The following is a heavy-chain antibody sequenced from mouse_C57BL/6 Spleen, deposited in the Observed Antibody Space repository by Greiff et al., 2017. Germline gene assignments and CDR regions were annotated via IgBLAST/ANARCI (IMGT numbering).Heavy chain of an antibody. D-gene: IGHD2-1*01. Sequence: EVQLVESGGGLVKPGGSLTLSCAASGFTFSDYGMHWVRQAPEKGLEWVAYISSGSSTIYYADTVKGRFTISRANANNTLLLQMTSLRSEDPTMYYCARIFYPYYAMNYWGQGTSVTVSS. J-gene: IGHJ4*01. CDR2: ISSGSSTI. CDR1: GFTFSDYG. CDR3: ARIFYPYYAMNY. V-gene: IGHV5-17*01.